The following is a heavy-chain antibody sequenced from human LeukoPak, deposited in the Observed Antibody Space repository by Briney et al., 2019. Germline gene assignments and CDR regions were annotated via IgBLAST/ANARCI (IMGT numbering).Heavy chain of an antibody. J-gene: IGHJ6*02. CDR2: ISAYNGNT. Sequence: ASVKVSCKASGYTFTSYGISWVRQAPGQGLEWMGWISAYNGNTNYAQKLQARVTMTTDTSTSTAYMELRSLRSDDTAVYYCARDPDYDFWSGYFYYYYGMDVWGQGTTVTVSS. CDR3: ARDPDYDFWSGYFYYYYGMDV. D-gene: IGHD3-3*01. CDR1: GYTFTSYG. V-gene: IGHV1-18*01.